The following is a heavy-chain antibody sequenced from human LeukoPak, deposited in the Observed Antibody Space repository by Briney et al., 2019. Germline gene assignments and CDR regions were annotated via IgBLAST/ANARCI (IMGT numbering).Heavy chain of an antibody. J-gene: IGHJ6*02. CDR3: AKEFAMGGMDV. V-gene: IGHV3-9*01. Sequence: GGSLRLSCAASGFTFDDYAMHWVRQAPGKGLEWVSGISWNSGSIGYADSVKGRFTISRDNAKNSLYLQMNSLRAEDTALYYCAKEFAMGGMDVWAQGTTVNVS. CDR2: ISWNSGSI. CDR1: GFTFDDYA. D-gene: IGHD3-16*01.